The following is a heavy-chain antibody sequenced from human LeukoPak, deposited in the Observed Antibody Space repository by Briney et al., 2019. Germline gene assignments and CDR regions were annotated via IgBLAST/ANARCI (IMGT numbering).Heavy chain of an antibody. CDR2: MHYSGNT. D-gene: IGHD3-3*01. J-gene: IGHJ4*02. V-gene: IGHV4-59*01. CDR1: GASISNYY. CDR3: ARAVNDFWSGFSYYFDY. Sequence: SETLSLTCTVSGASISNYYWSWVRQPPGKGLEWIGYMHYSGNTNYNPSLKSRVTTSVDMSSNLFSLKLTSVTAADTAAYYCARAVNDFWSGFSYYFDYWGQGALVTVSS.